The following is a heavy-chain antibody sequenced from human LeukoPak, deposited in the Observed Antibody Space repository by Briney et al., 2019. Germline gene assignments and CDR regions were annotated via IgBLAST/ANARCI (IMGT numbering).Heavy chain of an antibody. Sequence: ASVKVSCTASGYTFTGYYMHWVRQAPGQGLEWMGGINPNSGGTNYAQKFQGRVTMTRDTSISTAYMEMSRLRSDDTAVYYCARPLTAAGTNYYYYGMDVWGQGTTVTVSS. V-gene: IGHV1-2*02. D-gene: IGHD6-13*01. CDR3: ARPLTAAGTNYYYYGMDV. CDR1: GYTFTGYY. CDR2: INPNSGGT. J-gene: IGHJ6*02.